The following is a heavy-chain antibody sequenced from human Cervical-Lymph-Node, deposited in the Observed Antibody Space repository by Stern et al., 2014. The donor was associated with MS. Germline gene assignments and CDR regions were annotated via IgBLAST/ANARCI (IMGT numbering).Heavy chain of an antibody. CDR3: ARDRGMIVVVTYSFEN. CDR1: GFSFSSYG. D-gene: IGHD3-22*01. J-gene: IGHJ4*02. Sequence: VQLVESGGGVVQPGRSLRLSCEASGFSFSSYGMHWVRQAPGKGLEWVAVISYDGSKQYYADSVKGRLTISRANSKTTLYLQMDSLRAEDTGVYYCARDRGMIVVVTYSFENWGQGTLVTVSS. V-gene: IGHV3-30*03. CDR2: ISYDGSKQ.